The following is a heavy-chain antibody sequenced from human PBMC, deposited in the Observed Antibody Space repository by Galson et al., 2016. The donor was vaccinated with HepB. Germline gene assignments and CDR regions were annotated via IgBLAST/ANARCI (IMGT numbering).Heavy chain of an antibody. D-gene: IGHD3-22*01. Sequence: SLRLSCAASEFTFSSYAMSWVRQAPGKGLEWVSAISGSGGSTYYADSVQGRFTISRDNSKNTLYLQMNSLRAEDTAVYYCAKMPPLDLGMGDSSGYPHYGMDVWGQGTTVTVSS. J-gene: IGHJ6*02. CDR3: AKMPPLDLGMGDSSGYPHYGMDV. CDR1: EFTFSSYA. V-gene: IGHV3-23*01. CDR2: ISGSGGST.